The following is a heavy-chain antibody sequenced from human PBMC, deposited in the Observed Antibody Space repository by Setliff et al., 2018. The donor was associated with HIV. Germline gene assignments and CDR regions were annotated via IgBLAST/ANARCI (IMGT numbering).Heavy chain of an antibody. CDR1: GYTFTGHY. D-gene: IGHD2-21*01. Sequence: ASVKVSCKSSGYTFTGHYIHWVRQAPGQGLEWMGWINPNTGGTNYAQKFQGRVTMTRDTSISTAYMELRRLRSDDTAMYYCARAPRSPLRWRDNLLSSSSFFMDVWGKGTTVTVSS. V-gene: IGHV1-2*02. CDR3: ARAPRSPLRWRDNLLSSSSFFMDV. J-gene: IGHJ6*03. CDR2: INPNTGGT.